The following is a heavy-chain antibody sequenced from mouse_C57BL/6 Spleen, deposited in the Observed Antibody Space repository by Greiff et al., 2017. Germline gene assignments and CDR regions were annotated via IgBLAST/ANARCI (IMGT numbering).Heavy chain of an antibody. CDR3: ARTYDGYFDV. J-gene: IGHJ1*03. CDR1: GYTFTSYW. CDR2: IDPSDSYT. Sequence: QVQLQQPGAELVMPGASVKLSCKASGYTFTSYWMHWVKQRPGQGLEWIGEIDPSDSYTNYNQKFKGRSTLTVDKSSSTAYMQLSSLTSEDSAVYYCARTYDGYFDVWGTGTTVTVSS. V-gene: IGHV1-69*01. D-gene: IGHD2-3*01.